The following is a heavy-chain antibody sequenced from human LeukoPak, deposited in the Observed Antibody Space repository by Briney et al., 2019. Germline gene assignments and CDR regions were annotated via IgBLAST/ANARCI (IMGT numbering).Heavy chain of an antibody. CDR2: IKLDGSEK. J-gene: IGHJ4*02. CDR1: GFTFGKYW. V-gene: IGHV3-7*03. CDR3: ARDQYDAGSRSGNFDS. Sequence: HPGGSLRLSCVASGFTFGKYWMSWVRQAPGKGLEWVANIKLDGSEKNYVGSVKGRCTISRDNTKNSLYLHMNSLRVAHRAVFYCARDQYDAGSRSGNFDSWGQGTLVIVSS. D-gene: IGHD1-26*01.